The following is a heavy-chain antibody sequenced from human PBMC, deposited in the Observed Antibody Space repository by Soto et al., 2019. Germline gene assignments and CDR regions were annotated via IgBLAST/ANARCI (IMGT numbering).Heavy chain of an antibody. CDR2: IYPSGMP. Sequence: SETLSLTCTVSGGSISNAAYSWSWIRQPPGKGLEWIGYIYPSGMPFYNPSLRSRVTISIDRSNDQFSLNLKSVIAADTAVYYCARERGGYGLFDSWGQGTLVTVSS. CDR1: GGSISNAAYS. J-gene: IGHJ4*02. CDR3: ARERGGYGLFDS. V-gene: IGHV4-30-2*01. D-gene: IGHD5-18*01.